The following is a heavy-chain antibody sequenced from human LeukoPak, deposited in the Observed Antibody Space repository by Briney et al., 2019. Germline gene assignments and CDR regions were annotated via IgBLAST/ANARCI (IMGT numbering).Heavy chain of an antibody. CDR3: ARKSGRAFDI. D-gene: IGHD2-15*01. CDR1: GYNFTSYW. CDR2: IYPGESDT. J-gene: IGHJ3*02. Sequence: PGGSLKISCKGSGYNFTSYWIGWVRQVPGKGLEWMGIIYPGESDTRYSQSFQGQVTISADKSISTAYLQWSSLKASDTAMYYCARKSGRAFDIWGQGTMVTVSS. V-gene: IGHV5-51*01.